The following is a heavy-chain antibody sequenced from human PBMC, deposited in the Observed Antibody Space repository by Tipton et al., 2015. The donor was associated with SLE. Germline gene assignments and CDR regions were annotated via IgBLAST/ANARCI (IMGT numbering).Heavy chain of an antibody. CDR1: GFSFSDYA. J-gene: IGHJ2*01. CDR3: AKDIMGGPYWYFDL. Sequence: SLRLSCAASGFSFSDYAVNWVRQAPGKGLEWVSGIFAGGDSTYYADSVRGRFTISRDNSNNTLYLQMNSLRAEDTALYYCAKDIMGGPYWYFDLWGRGTLVTVSS. D-gene: IGHD2-8*01. V-gene: IGHV3-23*01. CDR2: IFAGGDST.